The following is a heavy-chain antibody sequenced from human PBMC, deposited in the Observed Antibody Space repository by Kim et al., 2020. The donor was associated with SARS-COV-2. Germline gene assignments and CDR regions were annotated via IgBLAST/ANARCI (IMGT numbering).Heavy chain of an antibody. CDR3: ARVNNCSHQHYFAL. D-gene: IGHD1-20*01. CDR2: IHYSGSA. J-gene: IGHJ1*01. V-gene: IGHV4-30-4*01. CDR1: GGSITSGDYY. Sequence: SETLSLTCNVSGGSITSGDYYWSWIRQPPGKGLEWIGYIHYSGSANYNPSLKSRLSMSVDTSRNQFSLRLASVTAADTAVYYCARVNNCSHQHYFALWG.